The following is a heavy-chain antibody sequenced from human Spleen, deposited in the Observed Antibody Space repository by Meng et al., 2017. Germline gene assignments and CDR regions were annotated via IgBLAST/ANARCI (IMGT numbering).Heavy chain of an antibody. CDR3: ARVNYDSSGYYSVFDY. J-gene: IGHJ4*02. CDR1: GGSISSGDYY. V-gene: IGHV4-30-4*01. D-gene: IGHD3-22*01. Sequence: QPQLQESGPGLVKPSPTLSLTCTVSGGSISSGDYYWSWIRQPPGKGLEWIGYIYYSGSTYYNPSLKSRVTISLDTSKNHFSLKLSSVTAADTAVYYCARVNYDSSGYYSVFDYWGQGTLVTVSS. CDR2: IYYSGST.